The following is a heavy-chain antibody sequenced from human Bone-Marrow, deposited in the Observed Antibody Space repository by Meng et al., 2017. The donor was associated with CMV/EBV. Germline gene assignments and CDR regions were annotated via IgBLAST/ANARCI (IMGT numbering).Heavy chain of an antibody. CDR3: ARGLAGYCSSTSCLGNY. J-gene: IGHJ4*02. D-gene: IGHD2-2*01. CDR2: ISGSGGST. CDR1: GFTFSNYA. V-gene: IGHV3-23*01. Sequence: GGSLRLSCAASGFTFSNYAMSWVRQAPGKGLEWVSTISGSGGSTYYADSVEGRFTISRDNSKNTLYLQMNSLRAEDTAVYYCARGLAGYCSSTSCLGNYWGQGTLVTVSS.